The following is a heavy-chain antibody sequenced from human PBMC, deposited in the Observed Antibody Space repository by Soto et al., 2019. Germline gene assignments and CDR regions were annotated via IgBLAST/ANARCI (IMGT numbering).Heavy chain of an antibody. CDR2: IDPSDSYT. V-gene: IGHV5-10-1*01. CDR3: ASFFGFSHSFDY. D-gene: IGHD3-10*01. J-gene: IGHJ4*02. CDR1: GYSFTSYW. Sequence: GESLKISRKGSGYSFTSYWISWVLQMPGKGLEWMGRIDPSDSYTNYSPSFQGHVTISADKSISTAYLQWSSLKASDTAMYYGASFFGFSHSFDYWGQGALVT.